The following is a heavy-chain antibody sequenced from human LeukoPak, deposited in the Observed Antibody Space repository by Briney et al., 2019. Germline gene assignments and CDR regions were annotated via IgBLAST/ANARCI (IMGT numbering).Heavy chain of an antibody. D-gene: IGHD3-22*01. V-gene: IGHV3-23*01. CDR3: ARYRVVVITNKNYYFDY. Sequence: GGSLRLSCAVSGFSFSTYAVSWVRQAPGKGLEWVSAISGDGGVTSYTDSVKGRFTISRDNSKNTLYLQMNSLRAEDTAVYYCARYRVVVITNKNYYFDYWGQGTLVTVSS. CDR1: GFSFSTYA. J-gene: IGHJ4*02. CDR2: ISGDGGVT.